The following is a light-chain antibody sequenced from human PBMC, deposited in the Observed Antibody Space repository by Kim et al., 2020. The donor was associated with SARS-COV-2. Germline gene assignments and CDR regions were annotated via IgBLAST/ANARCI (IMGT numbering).Light chain of an antibody. V-gene: IGLV3-21*04. CDR2: YDS. Sequence: SYEMTQSPSVSVAPGKTATIPCGGDNIGSKNVHWYQQKPGQAPVVVISYDSDRPSEIPDRFSGSNSGNTATLTISRVEAGDEADYYCQVWDSSVVFGGGTQLTVL. CDR3: QVWDSSVV. J-gene: IGLJ3*02. CDR1: NIGSKN.